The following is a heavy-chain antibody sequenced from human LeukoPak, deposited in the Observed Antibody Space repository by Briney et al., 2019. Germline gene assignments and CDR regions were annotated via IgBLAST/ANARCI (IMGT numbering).Heavy chain of an antibody. Sequence: NPSETLSLTCTVSGGSISSYYWSWIRQPPGKGLEWIGYIYYSGSTNYNPSLKSRVTISVDTSKKQFSLKLSSVTAADTAVYYCARGPGYCSSTSCYGAAFDIWGQGTMVTVSS. CDR3: ARGPGYCSSTSCYGAAFDI. V-gene: IGHV4-59*01. CDR2: IYYSGST. D-gene: IGHD2-2*01. CDR1: GGSISSYY. J-gene: IGHJ3*02.